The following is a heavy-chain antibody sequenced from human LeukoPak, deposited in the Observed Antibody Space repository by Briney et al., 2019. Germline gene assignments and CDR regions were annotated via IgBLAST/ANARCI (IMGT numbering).Heavy chain of an antibody. V-gene: IGHV4-61*02. CDR3: ARDQTYAGSGIYTYFDY. D-gene: IGHD3-10*01. CDR2: ISSTGST. Sequence: PSQTLSLSCTVSGGSISSGGHYWSGIRQPAGKGVEDLGRISSTGSTNYNPSLRSRVTISADTSKNHFSLKLTSVTAADTAVYYCARDQTYAGSGIYTYFDYWGQGILVTVSS. CDR1: GGSISSGGHY. J-gene: IGHJ4*02.